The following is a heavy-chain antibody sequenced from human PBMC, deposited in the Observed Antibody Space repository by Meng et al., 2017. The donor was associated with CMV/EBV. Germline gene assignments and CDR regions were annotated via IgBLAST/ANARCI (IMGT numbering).Heavy chain of an antibody. Sequence: SVQVSCNASGGTFSSYAISWVRQAPGQGLEWMGGIIPILGIANYAQKFQGRVTITADKHTSTAYMELSSLRSEDTAVYYCARAGLGEGNAFDIWGQGTMVTVSS. CDR1: GGTFSSYA. J-gene: IGHJ3*02. CDR3: ARAGLGEGNAFDI. V-gene: IGHV1-69*10. D-gene: IGHD3-16*01. CDR2: IIPILGIA.